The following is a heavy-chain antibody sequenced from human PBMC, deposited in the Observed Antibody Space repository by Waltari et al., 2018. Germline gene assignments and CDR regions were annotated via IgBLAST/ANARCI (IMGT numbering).Heavy chain of an antibody. CDR1: GYSISSGYY. CDR3: ARRAAITAAGPTYYMDV. CDR2: NYHSGST. J-gene: IGHJ6*03. D-gene: IGHD6-13*01. Sequence: QVQLQESGPGLVKPSETLSLTCAVSGYSISSGYYWGWIRQPPGKGLEWIGNNYHSGSTNYNPCPKGRVTISVDTSKNQLSLKLSSVTAADTAVYYCARRAAITAAGPTYYMDVWGKGTTVTVSS. V-gene: IGHV4-38-2*01.